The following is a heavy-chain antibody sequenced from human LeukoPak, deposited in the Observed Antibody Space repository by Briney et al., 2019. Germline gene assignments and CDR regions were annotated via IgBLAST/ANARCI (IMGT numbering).Heavy chain of an antibody. D-gene: IGHD1-26*01. CDR1: GYTLTELS. CDR3: ATVGPHNEWELTD. Sequence: GASVKVSYKVSGYTLTELSMHWVRQAPGKGLEWMGGFDPEDGETIYAQKFQGRVTMTEDTSTDTAYMELSSLRSEDTAVYYCATVGPHNEWELTDWGQGTLDTVSS. CDR2: FDPEDGET. J-gene: IGHJ4*02. V-gene: IGHV1-24*01.